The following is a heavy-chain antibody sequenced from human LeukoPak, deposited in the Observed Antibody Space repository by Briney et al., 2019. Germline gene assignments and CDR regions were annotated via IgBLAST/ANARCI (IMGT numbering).Heavy chain of an antibody. CDR1: GYTFTGYY. J-gene: IGHJ4*02. V-gene: IGHV1-2*02. D-gene: IGHD1-14*01. Sequence: ASVKVSCKASGYTFTGYYMHWVRQAPGQGLEWMGWINPDSGATNYAQRFQGRVTMTRDTSISTAYMELSRLRSDDPALYYCARSEMADYWGQGTLVTVSS. CDR3: ARSEMADY. CDR2: INPDSGAT.